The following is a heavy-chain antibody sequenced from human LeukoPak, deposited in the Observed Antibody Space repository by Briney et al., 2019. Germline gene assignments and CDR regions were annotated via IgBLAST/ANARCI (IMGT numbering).Heavy chain of an antibody. J-gene: IGHJ4*02. CDR2: ISGSGGST. CDR1: GFTFSSYA. V-gene: IGHV3-23*01. Sequence: GGSLRLSCAASGFTFSSYAMSWVRQAPGKGLEWVSAISGSGGSTYYAASVKGRFTISRDNSKNTLYLQMNSLRAEDTAVYYCAKDRVVSTNYFDYWGQGTLVTVSS. CDR3: AKDRVVSTNYFDY. D-gene: IGHD5/OR15-5a*01.